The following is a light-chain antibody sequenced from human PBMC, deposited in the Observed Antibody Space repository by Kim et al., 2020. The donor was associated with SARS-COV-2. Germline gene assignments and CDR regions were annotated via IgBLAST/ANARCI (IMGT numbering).Light chain of an antibody. V-gene: IGKV3-20*01. CDR2: GAS. CDR3: QQYGSSFPWT. CDR1: QSVSSSY. J-gene: IGKJ1*01. Sequence: PGERATLSCRASQSVSSSYLAWYQQKPGQAPRLLISGASSRATGIPDRFSGSGSGTDFTLTISRLEPEDFAVYYCQQYGSSFPWTFGQGTKVDIK.